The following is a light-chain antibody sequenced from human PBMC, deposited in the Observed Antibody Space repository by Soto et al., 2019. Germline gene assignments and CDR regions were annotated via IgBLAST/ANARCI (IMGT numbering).Light chain of an antibody. CDR2: KAS. V-gene: IGKV1-5*03. CDR1: QSINNW. Sequence: DIQMTQSPSTLSASVGDRVTISCRASQSINNWLAWYQQKPGKAPKLLIYKASNLESGVPSRFSGSGSGTEFTLTFSSLQVDDFATYYCQQYSSFPWTFGQGTKVDI. J-gene: IGKJ1*01. CDR3: QQYSSFPWT.